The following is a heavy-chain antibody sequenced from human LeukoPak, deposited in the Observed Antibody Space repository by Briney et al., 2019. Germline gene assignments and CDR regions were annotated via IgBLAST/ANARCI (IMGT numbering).Heavy chain of an antibody. J-gene: IGHJ3*02. CDR3: ARPGGWYGGAFDI. D-gene: IGHD6-19*01. CDR1: GYSFTSYW. V-gene: IGHV5-51*01. CDR2: IYPGDSDT. Sequence: GESLQISCKSSGYSFTSYWIGWVRQVPGKGLEWMGIIYPGDSDTRYSPSFQGQVTISADKSISTAYLQWGSLKASDTAMYYCARPGGWYGGAFDIWGQGTMVTVSS.